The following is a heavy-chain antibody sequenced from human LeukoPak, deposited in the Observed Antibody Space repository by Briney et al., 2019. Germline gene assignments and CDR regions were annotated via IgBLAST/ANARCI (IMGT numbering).Heavy chain of an antibody. CDR1: RFSFSSYA. D-gene: IGHD1-26*01. Sequence: GGSLRLSCAASRFSFSSYAMHWVRQAPGKGLEWVAVISHDGSNKYYADSVKGRFTISRDNSKNTLYLQMNSLRAEDTAVYYCARVQRWERTIDYWGQGTLVTVSS. CDR3: ARVQRWERTIDY. CDR2: ISHDGSNK. V-gene: IGHV3-30-3*01. J-gene: IGHJ4*02.